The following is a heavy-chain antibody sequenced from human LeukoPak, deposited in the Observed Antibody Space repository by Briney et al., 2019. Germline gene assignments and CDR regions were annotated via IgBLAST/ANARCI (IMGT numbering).Heavy chain of an antibody. CDR2: IWYDGSNK. CDR3: ASGDHDYGDY. CDR1: GFTFSSYG. Sequence: GRSLRLSCAASGFTFSSYGMHWVRQAPGKGLEWVAVIWYDGSNKYYADSVKGRFTISRDNSKNTLYLQMNSLRAEDTAVYYLASGDHDYGDYGGQGTLVTVSS. D-gene: IGHD2-21*02. J-gene: IGHJ4*02. V-gene: IGHV3-33*01.